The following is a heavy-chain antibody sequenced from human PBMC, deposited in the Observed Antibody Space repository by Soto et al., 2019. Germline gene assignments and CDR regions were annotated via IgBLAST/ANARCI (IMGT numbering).Heavy chain of an antibody. CDR3: AGERGDRPVAGSAAFEI. Sequence: QVQLVQSGAEVKMSGSSVKVSCKASGGTFTTTAFSWVRQAPGQGLEWVGGIVPMFDTPVYAQKFQDRVTISADEYRATVYMELHSLTSDDAAVYFCAGERGDRPVAGSAAFEIWGQGTQVSVSS. V-gene: IGHV1-69*01. CDR1: GGTFTTTA. D-gene: IGHD6-19*01. J-gene: IGHJ3*02. CDR2: IVPMFDTP.